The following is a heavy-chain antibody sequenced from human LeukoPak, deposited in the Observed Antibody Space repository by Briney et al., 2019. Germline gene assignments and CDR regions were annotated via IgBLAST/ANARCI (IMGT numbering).Heavy chain of an antibody. J-gene: IGHJ3*02. CDR2: INWNGGST. V-gene: IGHV3-20*04. CDR1: GFTFDDYV. D-gene: IGHD2-15*01. CDR3: ARDNLNPNCSGGSCYGAFDI. Sequence: GGSLRLSCGASGFTFDDYVMSWVRQAPGKGVVWGSGINWNGGSTGYADSVKGRFTICRDNAKNSLYLQLNSLRAEDTALYYCARDNLNPNCSGGSCYGAFDIWGQGTMVTVSS.